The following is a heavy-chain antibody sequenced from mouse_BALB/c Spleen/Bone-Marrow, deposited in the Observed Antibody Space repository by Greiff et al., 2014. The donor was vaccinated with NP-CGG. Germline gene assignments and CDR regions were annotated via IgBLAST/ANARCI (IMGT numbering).Heavy chain of an antibody. D-gene: IGHD2-1*01. CDR3: TRSGGNYNFAY. CDR2: VYPGNDNS. CDR1: GYTFTSYW. Sequence: LQQSGSELVRPGASVKLSCKASGYTFTSYWMHWVKQGHGQGLEWIGNVYPGNDNSNYDEKFKSKGTLTVDTSSSTAYMHLSSLTSEDSAVYYRTRSGGNYNFAYWGQGTLVTVSA. V-gene: IGHV1S22*01. J-gene: IGHJ3*01.